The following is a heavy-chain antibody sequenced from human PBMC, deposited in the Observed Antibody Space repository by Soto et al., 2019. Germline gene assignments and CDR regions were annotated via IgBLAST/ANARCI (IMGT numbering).Heavy chain of an antibody. D-gene: IGHD6-19*01. CDR2: ISDDGITK. V-gene: IGHV3-30*03. CDR1: GFTFSTFA. Sequence: QVQLVESGGGVVQPGRSLRLSCAASGFTFSTFAMHWVRQAPGKGLVWVAVISDDGITKYYADSVKGRFTISRDNSKNTLYLEMNSLRAEDTAVYYGYSSGWWGQGTLVTVSS. J-gene: IGHJ4*02. CDR3: YSSGW.